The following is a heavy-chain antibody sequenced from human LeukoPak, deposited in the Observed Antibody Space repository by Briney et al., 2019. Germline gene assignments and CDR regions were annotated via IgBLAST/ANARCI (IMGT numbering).Heavy chain of an antibody. CDR1: GFTFSNYP. Sequence: GGSLRLSCAASGFTFSNYPIHWVRQAPGKGLEWVAVISSDGSTKYYADSVKGRFTISRDNSKNTLYLQMNILKAEDTAVYYCARDYSGVDYWGQGTLVTVSS. V-gene: IGHV3-30-3*01. J-gene: IGHJ4*02. CDR3: ARDYSGVDY. D-gene: IGHD5-12*01. CDR2: ISSDGSTK.